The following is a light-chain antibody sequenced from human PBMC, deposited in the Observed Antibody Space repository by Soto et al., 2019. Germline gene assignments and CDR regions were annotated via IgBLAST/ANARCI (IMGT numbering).Light chain of an antibody. Sequence: QSVLTQPPSASGSPGQSVTISCTGTSSDVGGYNYVSWYQQHPGKAPKLMIYEVSKRPSGVPDRFSGTKYDNTASLTVSGLQAEDEADYYCSSNAGRNNLFGGGTKVTAL. CDR1: SSDVGGYNY. J-gene: IGLJ2*01. CDR3: SSNAGRNNL. CDR2: EVS. V-gene: IGLV2-8*01.